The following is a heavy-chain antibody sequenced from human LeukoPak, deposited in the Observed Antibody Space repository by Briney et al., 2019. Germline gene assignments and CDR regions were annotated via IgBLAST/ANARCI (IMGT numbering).Heavy chain of an antibody. D-gene: IGHD3-16*01. CDR3: AKGGARYNWFDP. J-gene: IGHJ5*02. CDR2: ISGSGGST. V-gene: IGHV3-23*01. Sequence: PGGSLRLSCAASGFTFSSYAMSWVRQAPGKGLVWVSAISGSGGSTYYADSVKGRFTISRDNSKNTLYLQMNSLRAEDTAVYYCAKGGARYNWFDPWGQGTLVTVSS. CDR1: GFTFSSYA.